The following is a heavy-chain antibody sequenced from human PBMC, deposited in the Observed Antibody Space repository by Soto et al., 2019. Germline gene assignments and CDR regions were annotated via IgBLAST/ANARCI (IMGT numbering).Heavy chain of an antibody. Sequence: QVQLEQSGAEVKKPGSSVKVSCKASGGTLSDHGVSWLRQAPGQGLEWVGGTIPVFDTAKYAQKFQGRVTIAPDKSTNIAYMELSSLRSEDTAFYYCARGVYGSGNYYTGPSAFDIWGQGTMVIVSS. CDR1: GGTLSDHG. CDR2: TIPVFDTA. V-gene: IGHV1-69*06. D-gene: IGHD3-10*01. CDR3: ARGVYGSGNYYTGPSAFDI. J-gene: IGHJ3*02.